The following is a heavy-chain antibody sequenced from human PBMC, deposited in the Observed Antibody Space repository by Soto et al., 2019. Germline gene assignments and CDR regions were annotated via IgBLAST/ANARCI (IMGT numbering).Heavy chain of an antibody. J-gene: IGHJ4*02. CDR2: ISYDGSNK. D-gene: IGHD3-10*02. V-gene: IGHV3-30*18. Sequence: QVQLVESGGGVVQPGRSLRLSCAASGFTFSSYGMHWVRQAPGKGLEWVAVISYDGSNKYYADSVKGRFTISRDNSKNTLYLQMNSLRAEDTAVYYCAKELHRGEGVRGDLDYWGQGTLVTVSS. CDR3: AKELHRGEGVRGDLDY. CDR1: GFTFSSYG.